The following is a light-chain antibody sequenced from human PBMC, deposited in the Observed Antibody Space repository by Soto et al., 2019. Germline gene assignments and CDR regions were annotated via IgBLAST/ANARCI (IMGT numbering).Light chain of an antibody. CDR3: QQYNKWPLT. J-gene: IGKJ1*01. V-gene: IGKV3-15*01. CDR1: QSVSSN. Sequence: EILMTQSPGTLSASPGERATLSCRASQSVSSNLAWYQQKPGQAPRLLIYAVSTRATGIPARFSGSGSGTEFTLPISSLQSEDFAVYYCQQYNKWPLTFGQGNKVEIK. CDR2: AVS.